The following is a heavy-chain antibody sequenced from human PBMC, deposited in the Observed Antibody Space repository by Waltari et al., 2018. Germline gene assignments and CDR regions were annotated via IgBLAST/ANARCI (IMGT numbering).Heavy chain of an antibody. V-gene: IGHV1-69*01. D-gene: IGHD5-12*01. Sequence: QVQLVQSGAEVKKPGSSVKVSCKASGGTFSSYAISWVRQAPGQGLEWMGGIIPVFGTANYGQKFQGRGTITADESTSTAYMGLSSLRSEDTAVYYCARLHSGYENTDYWGQGTLVTVSS. CDR2: IIPVFGTA. CDR3: ARLHSGYENTDY. J-gene: IGHJ4*02. CDR1: GGTFSSYA.